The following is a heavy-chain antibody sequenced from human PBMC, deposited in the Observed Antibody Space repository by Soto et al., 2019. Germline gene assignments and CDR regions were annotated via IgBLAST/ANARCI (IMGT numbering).Heavy chain of an antibody. CDR1: GYTFTSYV. CDR2: ISAYNGNT. J-gene: IGHJ6*03. CDR3: ARVVDYPYYYYMDV. Sequence: EASVKVSCKASGYTFTSYVISWVRQAPGQGLEWMGWISAYNGNTNYAQKLQGRVTMTTDTSTSTAYMELRSLRSDDTAVYYCARVVDYPYYYYMDVWGKGTTVTVSS. V-gene: IGHV1-18*01. D-gene: IGHD1-26*01.